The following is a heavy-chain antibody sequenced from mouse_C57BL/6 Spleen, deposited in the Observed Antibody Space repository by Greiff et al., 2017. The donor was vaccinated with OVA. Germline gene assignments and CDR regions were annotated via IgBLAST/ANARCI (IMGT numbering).Heavy chain of an antibody. CDR1: GYAFSSYW. Sequence: QVQLQQSGAELVKPGASVKISCKASGYAFSSYWMNWVKQRPGKGLEWIGQIYPGDGDTNYNGKFKGKATLTADKSSSTAYMQLSSLTSEDSAVYFCARSPTLNWDEDAMDYWGQGTSVTVSS. J-gene: IGHJ4*01. CDR3: ARSPTLNWDEDAMDY. D-gene: IGHD4-1*01. CDR2: IYPGDGDT. V-gene: IGHV1-80*01.